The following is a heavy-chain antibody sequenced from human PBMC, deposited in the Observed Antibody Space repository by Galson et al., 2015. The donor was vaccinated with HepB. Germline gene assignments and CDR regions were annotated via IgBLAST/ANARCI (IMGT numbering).Heavy chain of an antibody. V-gene: IGHV1-69*06. J-gene: IGHJ4*02. D-gene: IGHD2-15*01. CDR2: IIPIFGRG. Sequence: KVSCKASGGTFSSYVISWVRQAPGQGLEWMGGIIPIFGRGNYARKFQGRVTISADKSTSTAYMYLSSLRSEDTAVCYCATGGDCSGGSCHEGHWGQGTLVTVSS. CDR1: GGTFSSYV. CDR3: ATGGDCSGGSCHEGH.